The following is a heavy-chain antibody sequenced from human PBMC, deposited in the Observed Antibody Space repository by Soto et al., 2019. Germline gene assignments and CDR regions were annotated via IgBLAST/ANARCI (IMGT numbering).Heavy chain of an antibody. CDR1: GFTFSSYG. CDR2: IWYDGSNK. D-gene: IGHD6-13*01. Sequence: QVQLVESGGGVVQPGRSLRLSCAASGFTFSSYGMHWVRQAPGKGLEWVAVIWYDGSNKYYADSVKSRFTISRDNSKTPLYLQRNSLRAEDTDVYYCARSIAEAGSFCPYYDSGMDVWVQGTTVTVSS. CDR3: ARSIAEAGSFCPYYDSGMDV. V-gene: IGHV3-33*01. J-gene: IGHJ6*02.